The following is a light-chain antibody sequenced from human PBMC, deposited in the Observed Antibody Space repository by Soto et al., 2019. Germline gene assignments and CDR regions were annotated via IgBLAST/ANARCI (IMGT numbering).Light chain of an antibody. J-gene: IGKJ5*01. CDR3: EQYGSSLSIT. CDR1: QSVSGAH. V-gene: IGKV3-20*01. Sequence: EIVMTQSPATLSVSPGERATLSCRASQSVSGAHLAWYQQKPGQAPRLLIYGPSSRATGIPDRFSGSGSGTDFTLTISRLEPEDFAVYYCEQYGSSLSITFGQGTRLEIK. CDR2: GPS.